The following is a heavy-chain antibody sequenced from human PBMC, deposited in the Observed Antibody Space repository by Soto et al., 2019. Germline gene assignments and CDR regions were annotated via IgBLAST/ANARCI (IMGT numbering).Heavy chain of an antibody. CDR3: ARSSGTYYDFDY. CDR1: GYSFTAYC. V-gene: IGHV1-2*02. D-gene: IGHD1-26*01. Sequence: VASVKVSCKASGYSFTAYCVHWVRQAPGQGLEWMGWINPNSGGTNYAQRFQGRVAMTTDTSTNTAYMELNSLKSDDTALSFCARSSGTYYDFDYWGQGTQVTVSS. J-gene: IGHJ4*01. CDR2: INPNSGGT.